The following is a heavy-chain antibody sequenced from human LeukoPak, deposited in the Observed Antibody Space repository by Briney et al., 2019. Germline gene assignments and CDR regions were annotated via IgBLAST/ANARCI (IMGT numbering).Heavy chain of an antibody. J-gene: IGHJ6*03. CDR1: GFTFSSYW. D-gene: IGHD1-26*01. CDR3: VVVGATTTYYMDV. Sequence: TGGSLRLSCAASGFTFSSYWMHCVRQAPGKGLVWVSRINSDGSRTSYADSVKGRSTISRDNAKNTLYLQMNSLRAEDTAVDYCVVVGATTTYYMDVWGKGTTVTVSS. V-gene: IGHV3-74*01. CDR2: INSDGSRT.